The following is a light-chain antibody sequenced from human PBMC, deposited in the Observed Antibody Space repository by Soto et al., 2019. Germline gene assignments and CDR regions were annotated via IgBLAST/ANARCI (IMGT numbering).Light chain of an antibody. CDR2: DVS. CDR3: CSYAGSPWV. J-gene: IGLJ7*01. V-gene: IGLV2-11*01. CDR1: SSDVGGYNY. Sequence: QSVLTQPRSVSGSPGQSVTISCTGTSSDVGGYNYVSWYQQHPGKAPKLMIYDVSKRPSGVPDRFSGSKSGNTASLTISGLQAEDEADYYCCSYAGSPWVFGGVTQLTVL.